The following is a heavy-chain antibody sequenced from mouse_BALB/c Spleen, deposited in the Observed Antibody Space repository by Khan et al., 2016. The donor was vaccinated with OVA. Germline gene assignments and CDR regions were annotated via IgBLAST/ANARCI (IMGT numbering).Heavy chain of an antibody. J-gene: IGHJ4*01. CDR3: ARSVYYFYAYAMDY. CDR2: ISYSGST. CDR1: GYSITSEYA. V-gene: IGHV3-2*02. Sequence: EVQLQESGPGLVKPSQSLSLTCTVTGYSITSEYAWNWIRQFPGNKLEWMGYISYSGSTSYNPSLKSRISVTRDTSKNQFFLQLNSVTTEDTATYDCARSVYYFYAYAMDYWGQGTSVTVSS. D-gene: IGHD2-2*01.